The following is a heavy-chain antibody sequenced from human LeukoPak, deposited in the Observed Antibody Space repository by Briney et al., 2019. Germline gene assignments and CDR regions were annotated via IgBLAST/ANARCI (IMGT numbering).Heavy chain of an antibody. D-gene: IGHD4-17*01. V-gene: IGHV3-23*01. Sequence: GGSLRLSCAASGFTFSSHGMSWVRQAPGKGLEWVSGISGSGGGTFYADSVRGRFTISRDDSKNTVYLQMNSLRAEDTAVYYCAKSATTVTSNFDYWGQGTLVTVSS. CDR3: AKSATTVTSNFDY. CDR2: ISGSGGGT. J-gene: IGHJ4*02. CDR1: GFTFSSHG.